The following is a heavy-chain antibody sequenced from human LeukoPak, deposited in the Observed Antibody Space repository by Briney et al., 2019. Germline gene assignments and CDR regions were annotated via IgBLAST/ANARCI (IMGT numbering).Heavy chain of an antibody. CDR2: ISCYNGDT. V-gene: IGHV1-18*01. Sequence: ASVKVSCKASGYSFTTNGITWVRQAPGQGLEWVGWISCYNGDTRYAQKFQGRVTVTTDTSTSTVYMELRSLRSDDTAVYYCARDGGTAGYGRGSDYWGQGTLVTVSA. CDR1: GYSFTTNG. CDR3: ARDGGTAGYGRGSDY. J-gene: IGHJ4*02. D-gene: IGHD5-18*01.